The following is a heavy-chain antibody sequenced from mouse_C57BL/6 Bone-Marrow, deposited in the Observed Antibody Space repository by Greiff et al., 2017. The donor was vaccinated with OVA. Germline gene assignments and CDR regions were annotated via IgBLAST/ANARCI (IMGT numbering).Heavy chain of an antibody. J-gene: IGHJ3*01. CDR2: ISYDGSN. Sequence: EVQRVESGPGLVKPSQSLSLTCSVTGYSITSGYYWNWIRQFPGNKLEWMGYISYDGSNNYNPSLKNRISITRDTSKNQFFLKLNSVTTEDTATYYCAGDYYGSGAYWGQGTLVTVSA. D-gene: IGHD1-1*01. CDR3: AGDYYGSGAY. CDR1: GYSITSGYY. V-gene: IGHV3-6*01.